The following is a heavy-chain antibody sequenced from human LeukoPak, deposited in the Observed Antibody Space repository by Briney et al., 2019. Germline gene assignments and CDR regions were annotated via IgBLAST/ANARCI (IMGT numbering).Heavy chain of an antibody. CDR2: IYSGGST. CDR1: GFTVSSNY. CDR3: ARERRRYCSSTSCYRGPYYYYGMDV. D-gene: IGHD2-2*01. V-gene: IGHV3-66*01. Sequence: GGSLGLSCAASGFTVSSNYMSWARQAPGKGLEWVSVIYSGGSTYYADSVKGRFTISRDNSKNTLYLQMNSLRAEDTAVYYCARERRRYCSSTSCYRGPYYYYGMDVWGQGTTVTVSS. J-gene: IGHJ6*02.